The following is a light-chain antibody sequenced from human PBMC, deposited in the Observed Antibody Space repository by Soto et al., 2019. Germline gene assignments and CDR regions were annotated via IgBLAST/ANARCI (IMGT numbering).Light chain of an antibody. J-gene: IGKJ2*01. CDR2: GAS. CDR3: QRYDLSPFP. Sequence: EIVLTQSPGTLSLSPGERATLSCRASQSVSSTYLAWYQQKPGQAPRLLIYGASSRATGITDRFSGSGSGTDFTLTISSLEPEEFAVYYCQRYDLSPFPFGQGTKLDIK. CDR1: QSVSSTY. V-gene: IGKV3-20*01.